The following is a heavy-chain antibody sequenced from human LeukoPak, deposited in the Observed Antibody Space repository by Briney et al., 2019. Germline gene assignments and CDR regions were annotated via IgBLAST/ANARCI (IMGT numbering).Heavy chain of an antibody. V-gene: IGHV4-59*12. Sequence: PSETLSLTCTVSGGSISSYYWSWIRQPPGKGLEWIGYIYYSGSTNYNPSLKSRVTISVDTSKNQFSLKLSSVTAEDTAVYYCVKDRFGSFDPWGQGTLVTVSS. D-gene: IGHD5-18*01. CDR2: IYYSGST. J-gene: IGHJ5*02. CDR1: GGSISSYY. CDR3: VKDRFGSFDP.